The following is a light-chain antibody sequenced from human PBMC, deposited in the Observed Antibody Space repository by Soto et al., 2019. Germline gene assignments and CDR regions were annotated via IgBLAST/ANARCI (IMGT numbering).Light chain of an antibody. CDR1: SSDVGAYNY. V-gene: IGLV2-14*03. J-gene: IGLJ2*01. Sequence: QLVLTQPASVSGSPGQSITISCTGTSSDVGAYNYVSWYQQHPGKVPKVMIFDVSSRPSGVSNRFSGSKSGNTASLTISGLQTEDEADYYCSSYTTSRNVVFGGGTKLTVL. CDR2: DVS. CDR3: SSYTTSRNVV.